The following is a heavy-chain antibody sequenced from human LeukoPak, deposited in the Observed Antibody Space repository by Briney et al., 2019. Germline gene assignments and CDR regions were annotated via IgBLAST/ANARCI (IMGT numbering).Heavy chain of an antibody. CDR1: GFTFSSYW. V-gene: IGHV3-74*01. CDR3: ARVWYYDILTGYSPFDY. J-gene: IGHJ4*02. D-gene: IGHD3-9*01. Sequence: PGGSLRLSCAASGFTFSSYWMHWVRQAPGKGLVWVSRINSDGSSTSYADSVKGRFTISRDNAKNTLYLQMNSLRAEDTAVHYCARVWYYDILTGYSPFDYWGQGTLVTVSS. CDR2: INSDGSST.